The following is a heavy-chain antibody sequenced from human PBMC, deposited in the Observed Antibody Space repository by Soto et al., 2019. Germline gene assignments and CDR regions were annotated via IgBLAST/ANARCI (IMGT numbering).Heavy chain of an antibody. D-gene: IGHD2-15*01. V-gene: IGHV3-48*02. CDR3: ARPAGRVDYFDY. CDR2: ISSSSSTI. J-gene: IGHJ4*02. Sequence: EVQLVESGGGLVQPGGSLRLSCAASGFVFSTYSMNWVRQAPGKGLEWVSYISSSSSTIYYADSVQGRFTISRDNAKNSLYLQVNSMRDEDTAVYYCARPAGRVDYFDYWGQGTLVTVSS. CDR1: GFVFSTYS.